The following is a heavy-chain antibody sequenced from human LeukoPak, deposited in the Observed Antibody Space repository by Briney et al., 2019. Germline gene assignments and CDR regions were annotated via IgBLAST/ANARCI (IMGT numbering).Heavy chain of an antibody. CDR1: GFTFRSYG. J-gene: IGHJ4*02. V-gene: IGHV3-33*06. Sequence: GGSLRLSCAASGFTFRSYGMHWVRQAPGKGLEWVAIMWYDGSNKYYADSVKGRFTISRDNSKNTLYLRMNGLRAEDTAVYYCAKGREEDGYNDFDYWGQGTLVTVSP. D-gene: IGHD5-24*01. CDR3: AKGREEDGYNDFDY. CDR2: MWYDGSNK.